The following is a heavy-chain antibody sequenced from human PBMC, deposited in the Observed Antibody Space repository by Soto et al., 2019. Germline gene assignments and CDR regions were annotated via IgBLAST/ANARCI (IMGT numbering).Heavy chain of an antibody. J-gene: IGHJ6*02. D-gene: IGHD4-4*01. Sequence: QVQLVESGGGVVQPGRSLRLSCAASGFTFSSYGMHWVRQAPGKGLEWVAVISYDGSNKYYADSVKGRFTISRDNFKNTLYLQMNSLRAEDTAVYYCAKDQGDYRNYYGMDVWGQGTTVTVSS. V-gene: IGHV3-30*18. CDR3: AKDQGDYRNYYGMDV. CDR2: ISYDGSNK. CDR1: GFTFSSYG.